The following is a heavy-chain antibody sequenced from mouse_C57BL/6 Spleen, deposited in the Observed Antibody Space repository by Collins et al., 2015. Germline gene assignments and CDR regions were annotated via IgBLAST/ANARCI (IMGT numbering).Heavy chain of an antibody. CDR1: GYSITSGYY. CDR3: ARSYSNFYFDY. J-gene: IGHJ2*01. CDR2: ISYDGSN. D-gene: IGHD2-5*01. Sequence: DVQLQESGPGLVKPSQSLSLTCSVTGYSITSGYYWNWIRQFPGNKLEWMGYISYDGSNNYNPSLKNRISITRDTSKNQFFLKLNSVTTEDTATYYCARSYSNFYFDYWGQGTTLTVSS. V-gene: IGHV3-6*01.